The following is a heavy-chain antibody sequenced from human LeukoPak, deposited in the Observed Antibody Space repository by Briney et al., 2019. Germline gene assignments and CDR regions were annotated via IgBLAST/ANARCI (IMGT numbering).Heavy chain of an antibody. CDR3: ARDASGTGGHDH. CDR1: GFIFSNYW. Sequence: GGSLRLSCAASGFIFSNYWMTWVRQAPWKGLERVGNIKQGGSEQYYGDSVKGRFTISRDNAKNSLYLQMNTLRGEDTAVYYCARDASGTGGHDHWGQGTLVTVSS. D-gene: IGHD3-10*01. V-gene: IGHV3-7*01. J-gene: IGHJ4*02. CDR2: IKQGGSEQ.